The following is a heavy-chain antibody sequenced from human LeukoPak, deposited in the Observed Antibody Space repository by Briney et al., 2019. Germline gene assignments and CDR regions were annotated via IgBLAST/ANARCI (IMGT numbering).Heavy chain of an antibody. CDR2: IYYSGST. CDR3: ARARWITMIGEYYFDY. J-gene: IGHJ4*02. D-gene: IGHD3-22*01. CDR1: GGSISSSSYY. V-gene: IGHV4-39*01. Sequence: SETLSLTCTVSGGSISSSSYYWGWTRQPPGKGLEWIGSIYYSGSTYYNPSLQSRAHISVGTSKTQFSLKLSSVPAADTAVYYCARARWITMIGEYYFDYWGQGTLVTVSS.